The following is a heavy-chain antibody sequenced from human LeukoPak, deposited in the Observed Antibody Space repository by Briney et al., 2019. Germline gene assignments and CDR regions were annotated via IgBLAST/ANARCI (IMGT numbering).Heavy chain of an antibody. V-gene: IGHV4-34*01. CDR2: INHSGST. D-gene: IGHD3-10*01. J-gene: IGHJ4*02. CDR1: GGSFSGYY. CDR3: ARGEYGSGSYHYFDY. Sequence: SETLSLTCAVYGGSFSGYYWSWIRQPPGKGLEWIGEINHSGSTNYNPSLKSRVTISVDTSKNQFSLKLSSVTAADTAVYYCARGEYGSGSYHYFDYWDQGTLVTVSS.